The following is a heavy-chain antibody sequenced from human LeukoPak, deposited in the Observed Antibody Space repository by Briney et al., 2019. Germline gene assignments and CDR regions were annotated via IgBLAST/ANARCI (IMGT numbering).Heavy chain of an antibody. CDR2: LRYDGSKT. CDR3: VKDFVGWQQLSTGPFDF. CDR1: GFTFSSYG. D-gene: IGHD5-24*01. V-gene: IGHV3-30*02. J-gene: IGHJ4*02. Sequence: GGSLRLSCAASGFTFSSYGMHWVRQAPGKGLEWVAFLRYDGSKTQYVDSVKGRFTVSREQSKNTLYLQMNSLRLEDTAVYYCVKDFVGWQQLSTGPFDFWGQGTPVTVSS.